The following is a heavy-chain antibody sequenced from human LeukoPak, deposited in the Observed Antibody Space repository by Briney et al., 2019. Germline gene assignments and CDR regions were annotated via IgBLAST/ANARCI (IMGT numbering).Heavy chain of an antibody. V-gene: IGHV3-30*02. D-gene: IGHD2-21*02. CDR3: ARDLDIVVVTETPGRGY. Sequence: GGSLRLSCAASGFTFSSYGMNWVRQAPGKGLEWVAFTRYDEDNKYYADSVKGRFTISRVNSKNTLYLQMNSLRAEDTAVYYCARDLDIVVVTETPGRGYWGQGTLVTVSS. J-gene: IGHJ4*02. CDR1: GFTFSSYG. CDR2: TRYDEDNK.